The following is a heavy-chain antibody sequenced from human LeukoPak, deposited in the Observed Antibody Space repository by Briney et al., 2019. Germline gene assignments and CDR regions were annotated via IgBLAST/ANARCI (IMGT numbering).Heavy chain of an antibody. D-gene: IGHD4/OR15-4a*01. Sequence: ASVKVSCKASGYNFIGYYMHWVRQAPGQGLEWMGWISGYNDKTNYAQKFQGRVTMTTDTSTSTAYMELRSLTSDDTAVYYCARYDYGDLPSDYWGQGTLVTVSS. CDR3: ARYDYGDLPSDY. CDR2: ISGYNDKT. J-gene: IGHJ4*02. V-gene: IGHV1-18*04. CDR1: GYNFIGYY.